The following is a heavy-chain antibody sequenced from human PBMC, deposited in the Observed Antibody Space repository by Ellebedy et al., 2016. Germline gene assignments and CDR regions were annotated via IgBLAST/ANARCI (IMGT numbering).Heavy chain of an antibody. CDR3: AKEAITFGGVFDY. D-gene: IGHD3-16*01. CDR2: SSGGGFST. Sequence: GGSLRLSCAASGFTFDAYPMSWVRQAPGEGLEWVSASSGGGFSTYYADSVKGRFTISRDDSKNILYLQMNSLRAEDTALYYCAKEAITFGGVFDYWGQGILVIVSS. J-gene: IGHJ4*02. CDR1: GFTFDAYP. V-gene: IGHV3-23*01.